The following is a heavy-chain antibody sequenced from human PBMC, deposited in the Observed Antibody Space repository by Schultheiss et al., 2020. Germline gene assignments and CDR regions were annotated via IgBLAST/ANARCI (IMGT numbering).Heavy chain of an antibody. J-gene: IGHJ3*02. CDR3: ARIREEEGAFDI. CDR1: GGTFSSYA. CDR2: IDPNSGGT. D-gene: IGHD1-26*01. Sequence: ASVKVSCKASGGTFSSYAISWVRQAPGQGLEWMGWIDPNSGGTNYAQKFQGRVTMTRNTSISTAYMEVRSLRSEDTAVYYCARIREEEGAFDIWGQGTMVTVSS. V-gene: IGHV1-8*02.